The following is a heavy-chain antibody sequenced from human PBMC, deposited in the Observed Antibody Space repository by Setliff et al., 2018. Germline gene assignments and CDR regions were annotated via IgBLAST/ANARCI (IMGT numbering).Heavy chain of an antibody. CDR3: ATRRAARSPLTG. J-gene: IGHJ4*02. Sequence: ASVKVSCKTSGYTFRSYGVSWVRQAPGQGLEWMGWISAYSGDTNYAQKFQGRVTMTTDTSTSTGYMELRSLRPDDTAVYYCATRRAARSPLTGWGQGTLVTVSS. CDR2: ISAYSGDT. CDR1: GYTFRSYG. V-gene: IGHV1-18*01. D-gene: IGHD6-6*01.